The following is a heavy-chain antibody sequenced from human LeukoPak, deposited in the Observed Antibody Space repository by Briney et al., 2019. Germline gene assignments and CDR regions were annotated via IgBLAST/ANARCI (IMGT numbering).Heavy chain of an antibody. CDR3: ATPTDYYDSSGYYSLAFDI. V-gene: IGHV3-74*01. Sequence: GGSLRLSCAASGFTFSSYWMHWVRQAPGKGLVWVSRINSDGSSTSYADSVKGRFTISRDNAKNTLYPQMNSLRAEDTAVYYCATPTDYYDSSGYYSLAFDIWGQGTMVTVSS. CDR1: GFTFSSYW. CDR2: INSDGSST. J-gene: IGHJ3*02. D-gene: IGHD3-22*01.